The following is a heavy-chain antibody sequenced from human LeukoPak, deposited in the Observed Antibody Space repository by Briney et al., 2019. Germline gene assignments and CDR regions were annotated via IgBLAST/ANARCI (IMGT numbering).Heavy chain of an antibody. CDR3: AKQFLWFEELSHFDY. Sequence: PGGSLRLSCAASGFTFSSYGMHWVRQAPGKGLEWVAFIRSDGNYKYYADSVKGRFTISRDNSKNTLYVQMNSLRADDTAVYYCAKQFLWFEELSHFDYWGQGTLVTVSS. V-gene: IGHV3-30*02. CDR1: GFTFSSYG. CDR2: IRSDGNYK. D-gene: IGHD3-10*01. J-gene: IGHJ4*02.